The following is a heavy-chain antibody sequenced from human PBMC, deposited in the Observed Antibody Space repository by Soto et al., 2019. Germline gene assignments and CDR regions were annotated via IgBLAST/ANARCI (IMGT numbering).Heavy chain of an antibody. J-gene: IGHJ5*02. V-gene: IGHV3-23*01. CDR3: AKDRYINYGRYDWFDP. D-gene: IGHD4-4*01. Sequence: PGGSLRLSCAASGFTFSNYAMSWVRQAPGKGLEWVSGISGTGGITYYADSVKGRFTISRDNSKNTLYLQMNSLRAEDTAVYYCAKDRYINYGRYDWFDPWGQGTLVTVSS. CDR2: ISGTGGIT. CDR1: GFTFSNYA.